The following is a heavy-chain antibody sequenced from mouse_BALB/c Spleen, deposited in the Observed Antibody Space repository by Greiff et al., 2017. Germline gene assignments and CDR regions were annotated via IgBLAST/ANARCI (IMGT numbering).Heavy chain of an antibody. D-gene: IGHD3-3*01. CDR1: GFTFSSYA. CDR3: ARGGTGYFDY. CDR2: ISSGGSYT. V-gene: IGHV5-9-3*01. J-gene: IGHJ2*01. Sequence: DVQLVESGGGLVKPGGSLKLSCAASGFTFSSYAMSWVRQTPEKRLEWVATISSGGSYTYYPDSVKGRFTISRDNAKNTLYLQMSSLRSEDTAMYYCARGGTGYFDYWGQGTTLTVSS.